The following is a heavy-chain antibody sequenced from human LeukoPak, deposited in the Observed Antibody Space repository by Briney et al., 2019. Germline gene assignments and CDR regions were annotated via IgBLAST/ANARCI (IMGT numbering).Heavy chain of an antibody. CDR3: AKGYCSGGSCPNYYYYMDV. D-gene: IGHD2-15*01. CDR1: GFTFRNYA. CDR2: ISGSGAST. J-gene: IGHJ6*03. V-gene: IGHV3-23*01. Sequence: PVGSLRLSCVASGFTFRNYAMSWVRQAPGKGLEWVSAISGSGASTYYADSVKGRFTISRDNSKNTLFLQMDSLRVEDTADYYCAKGYCSGGSCPNYYYYMDVWGRGTTVPVSS.